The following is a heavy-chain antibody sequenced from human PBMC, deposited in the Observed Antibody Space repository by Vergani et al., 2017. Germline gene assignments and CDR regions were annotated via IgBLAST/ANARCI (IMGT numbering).Heavy chain of an antibody. CDR1: GGTFSSYA. Sequence: QVQLVQSGAEVKKPGSSVKVSCKASGGTFSSYAISWVRQAPGQGLEWMGGIIPIFGTANYAQKFQGRVTITADESTSTAYMELSSLSSEDTAVYYCARVLVRRFGEAPGYFFDYWGQGTLVTVSS. J-gene: IGHJ4*02. CDR3: ARVLVRRFGEAPGYFFDY. D-gene: IGHD3-10*01. V-gene: IGHV1-69*01. CDR2: IIPIFGTA.